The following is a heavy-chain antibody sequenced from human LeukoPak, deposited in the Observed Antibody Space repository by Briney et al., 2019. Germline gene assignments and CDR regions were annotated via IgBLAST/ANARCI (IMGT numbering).Heavy chain of an antibody. CDR1: GFTFSSYA. J-gene: IGHJ4*02. V-gene: IGHV3-23*01. CDR3: AKAPVTSCRGAFCYPFDY. CDR2: MSSSDDGR. D-gene: IGHD2-15*01. Sequence: GGSLRLSCAASGFTFSSYAMSWVRQAPGKGLEWVSAMSSSDDGRYYAASVRGRFTISRDTSRSTLYMQMNSLRAEDAAVYYCAKAPVTSCRGAFCYPFDYWGQGTLVTVSS.